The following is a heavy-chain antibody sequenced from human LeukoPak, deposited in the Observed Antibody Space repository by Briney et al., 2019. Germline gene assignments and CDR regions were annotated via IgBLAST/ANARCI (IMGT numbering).Heavy chain of an antibody. V-gene: IGHV3-7*01. Sequence: TGGSLRLSCAASGFTFSSYWMSWVRQAPGRGLEWLANIKQDGSDKYYVGSVKGRFTISRDNAKNTLFLQINSLRAEDTAVYYCAREIKGDDCFDYWGQGTPVTVSS. CDR1: GFTFSSYW. J-gene: IGHJ4*02. CDR2: IKQDGSDK. D-gene: IGHD2-21*01. CDR3: AREIKGDDCFDY.